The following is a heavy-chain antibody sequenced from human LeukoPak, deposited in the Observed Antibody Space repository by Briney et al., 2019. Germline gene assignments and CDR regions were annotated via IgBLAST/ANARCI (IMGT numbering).Heavy chain of an antibody. CDR1: GGSISSSSYY. J-gene: IGHJ6*02. CDR3: ARESGIAVAGQYGMDV. D-gene: IGHD6-19*01. CDR2: IYYSGST. V-gene: IGHV4-39*02. Sequence: PETLSLTCTDSGGSISSSSYYWGWIRQPPGKGLEWIGSIYYSGSTYYNPSLKSRVTISVDTSKNQFSLKLSSVTAADTAVYYCARESGIAVAGQYGMDVWGQGTTVTVSS.